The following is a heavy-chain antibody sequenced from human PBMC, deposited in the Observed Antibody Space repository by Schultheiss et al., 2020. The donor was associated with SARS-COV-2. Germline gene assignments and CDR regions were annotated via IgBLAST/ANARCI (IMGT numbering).Heavy chain of an antibody. CDR1: GGSISSYY. Sequence: SQTLSLTCTVSGGSISSYYWSWIRQPPGKGLEWIGYIYYSGSTNYNPSLKSRVTISVDTSKNQFSLKIGSVTAADTAVYYCARELVGSAALWGRGTPVTVSS. CDR2: IYYSGST. CDR3: ARELVGSAAL. V-gene: IGHV4-59*12. D-gene: IGHD6-19*01. J-gene: IGHJ2*01.